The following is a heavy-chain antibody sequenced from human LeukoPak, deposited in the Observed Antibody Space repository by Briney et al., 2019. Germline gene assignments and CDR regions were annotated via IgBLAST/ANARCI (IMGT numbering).Heavy chain of an antibody. CDR2: INPNSGGT. CDR1: GYTFTGYY. V-gene: IGHV1-2*03. D-gene: IGHD2-2*01. Sequence: LGASVKVSRKASGYTFTGYYMHWVRQAPGQGLEWMGWINPNSGGTNYAQKFQGRVTMTRDTSISTAYMELSRLRSDDTAVYYCAREGCSSTSCYADYWGQGTLVTVSS. CDR3: AREGCSSTSCYADY. J-gene: IGHJ4*02.